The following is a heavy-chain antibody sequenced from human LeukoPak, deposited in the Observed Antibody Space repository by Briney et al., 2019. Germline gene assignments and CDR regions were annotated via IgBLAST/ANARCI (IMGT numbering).Heavy chain of an antibody. CDR3: ARDQIYYDSSGYPISAFDI. V-gene: IGHV3-30-3*01. CDR1: GFTFSSYA. J-gene: IGHJ3*02. Sequence: GGSLRLSCAASGFTFSSYAMHWVRPAPGEGLEWVAVISYDGSNKYYADSVKGRFTISRDNSKNTLYLQMNSLRAEDTAVYYCARDQIYYDSSGYPISAFDIWGQGTMVTVSS. CDR2: ISYDGSNK. D-gene: IGHD3-22*01.